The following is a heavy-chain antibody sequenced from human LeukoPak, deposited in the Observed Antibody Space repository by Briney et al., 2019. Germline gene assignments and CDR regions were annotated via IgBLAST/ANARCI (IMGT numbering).Heavy chain of an antibody. D-gene: IGHD2-2*02. CDR3: AALPKSRYCSSTSCYRRGNNWFDP. CDR1: GGSFSGYY. J-gene: IGHJ5*02. CDR2: INHSGST. V-gene: IGHV4-34*01. Sequence: KSSETLSLTCAVYGGSFSGYYWSWIRQPPGKGLEWIGEINHSGSTNYNPSLKSQVTISVDTSKNQFPLKLSSVTAADTAVYYCAALPKSRYCSSTSCYRRGNNWFDPWGQGTLVTVSS.